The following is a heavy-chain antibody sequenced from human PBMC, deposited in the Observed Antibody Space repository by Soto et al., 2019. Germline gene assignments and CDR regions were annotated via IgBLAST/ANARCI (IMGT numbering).Heavy chain of an antibody. CDR2: IDAGNGNT. V-gene: IGHV1-3*01. Sequence: ASVKVSCKASGYTFITYAVHWVRQAPGQRLEWMGRIDAGNGNTRYSQKFQGRVNITRDTSASTVYMELSSLNSEDTAVFYCARDRHYYDSSGSSYYFAYWGKGTLVTVSS. CDR1: GYTFITYA. CDR3: ARDRHYYDSSGSSYYFAY. J-gene: IGHJ4*02. D-gene: IGHD3-22*01.